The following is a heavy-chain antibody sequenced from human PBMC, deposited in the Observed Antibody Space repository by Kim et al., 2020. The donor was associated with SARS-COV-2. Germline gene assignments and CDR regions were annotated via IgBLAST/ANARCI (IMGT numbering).Heavy chain of an antibody. CDR2: ISGSGGST. V-gene: IGHV3-23*01. J-gene: IGHJ4*02. D-gene: IGHD6-6*01. CDR3: AKDLLPILVQLVVGVTGPYFDDC. CDR1: GFTFSSYA. Sequence: GGSLRLSCAASGFTFSSYAMSWVRQAPGKGLEWVSVISGSGGSTYYADSVKGRFTISRDNSKNTLYLQMNSLRPEDTAVDYCAKDLLPILVQLVVGVTGPYFDDCGGEGTLVLVSS.